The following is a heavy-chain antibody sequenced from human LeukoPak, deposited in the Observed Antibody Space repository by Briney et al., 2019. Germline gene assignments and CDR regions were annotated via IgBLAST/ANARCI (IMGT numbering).Heavy chain of an antibody. CDR1: GFTFSSYW. D-gene: IGHD3-10*01. J-gene: IGHJ4*02. CDR2: INSDGSST. Sequence: QPGGSLRLSCAASGFTFSSYWMHWVRQAPGKGLVWVSRINSDGSSTSYADSVKGRFTISRDNAKNTLYLQMNSLRAEDTAVYYCARSTGWFGQGYFDYWGQGTLVTVSS. CDR3: ARSTGWFGQGYFDY. V-gene: IGHV3-74*01.